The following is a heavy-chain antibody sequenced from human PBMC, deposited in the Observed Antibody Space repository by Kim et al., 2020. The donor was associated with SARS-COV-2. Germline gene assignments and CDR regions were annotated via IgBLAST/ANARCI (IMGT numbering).Heavy chain of an antibody. CDR2: IKSKTDGGTT. D-gene: IGHD2-2*01. CDR1: GFTFSNAW. V-gene: IGHV3-15*01. Sequence: GGSLRLSCAASGFTFSNAWMSWVRQAPGKGLEWVGRIKSKTDGGTTDYAAPVKGRFTISRDDSKNTLYLQMNSLKTEDTAVYYCTTDVPAYYGMDVWGQGTTVTVSS. J-gene: IGHJ6*02. CDR3: TTDVPAYYGMDV.